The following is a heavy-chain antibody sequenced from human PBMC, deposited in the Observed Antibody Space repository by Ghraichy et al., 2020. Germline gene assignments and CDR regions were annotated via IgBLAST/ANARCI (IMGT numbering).Heavy chain of an antibody. V-gene: IGHV4-34*01. CDR3: ARGPITYNPQIAAAGRFLGYYYYGMDV. CDR1: GGSFSGYY. CDR2: INHSGST. J-gene: IGHJ6*01. Sequence: SETLSLTCAVYGGSFSGYYWSWIRQPPGKGLEWIGEINHSGSTNYNPSLKSRVTISVDTSKNQFSLKLSSVTAADTAVYYCARGPITYNPQIAAAGRFLGYYYYGMDVWGQGTTVTVSS. D-gene: IGHD6-13*01.